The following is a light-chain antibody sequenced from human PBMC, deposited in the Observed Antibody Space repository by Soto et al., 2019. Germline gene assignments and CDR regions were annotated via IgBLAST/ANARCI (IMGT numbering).Light chain of an antibody. V-gene: IGLV2-11*01. Sequence: QSALTQPRSVSGSPGQSVTISCTGTSSDVGGYNFVSWYQQHPGKAPKLMIYDVNKRPSGVPGRFSGSKSGNTASLTISGLHAEDEADYYCCSYAGTYTHYVFGTGTKVTDL. CDR3: CSYAGTYTHYV. CDR1: SSDVGGYNF. CDR2: DVN. J-gene: IGLJ1*01.